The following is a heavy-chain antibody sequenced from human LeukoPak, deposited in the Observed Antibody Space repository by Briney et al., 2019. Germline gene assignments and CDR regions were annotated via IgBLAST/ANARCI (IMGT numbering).Heavy chain of an antibody. V-gene: IGHV3-23*01. D-gene: IGHD3-9*01. CDR1: GLTFTSYA. J-gene: IGHJ4*02. CDR2: INGRGVST. Sequence: PGGSLRLSCAASGLTFTSYAMSWVRQAPGKGLEWVSTINGRGVSTYYADSVRGRFTISRDNSKNTVYLQMSSLRADGTAVYHCAKDSRFFDWLLPVFDYWGQGTLVSVSS. CDR3: AKDSRFFDWLLPVFDY.